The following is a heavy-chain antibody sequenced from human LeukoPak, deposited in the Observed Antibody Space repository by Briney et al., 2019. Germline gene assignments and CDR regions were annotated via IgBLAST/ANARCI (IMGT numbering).Heavy chain of an antibody. D-gene: IGHD6-13*01. Sequence: GGSLGLSCAASGFNFRTYGMHWVRQAPGQGLEWVSVIWYDGSKKYYADSVKGRFTISRDNSKNTMYLQMDSLRADGTAVYYCARGSHESAAALDYWGQGTLVSVSS. CDR2: IWYDGSKK. V-gene: IGHV3-33*01. CDR3: ARGSHESAAALDY. J-gene: IGHJ4*02. CDR1: GFNFRTYG.